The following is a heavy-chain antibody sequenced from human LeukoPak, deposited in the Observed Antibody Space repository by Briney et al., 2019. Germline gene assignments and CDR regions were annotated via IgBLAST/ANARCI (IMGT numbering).Heavy chain of an antibody. Sequence: GLEWVAVISYDGSNKYYADSVKGRFTISRDNSKNTLYLQMNSLRAEDTAVYYCAKGGSDFDYWGQGTLVTVSS. J-gene: IGHJ4*02. CDR2: ISYDGSNK. CDR3: AKGGSDFDY. V-gene: IGHV3-30*18. D-gene: IGHD3-10*01.